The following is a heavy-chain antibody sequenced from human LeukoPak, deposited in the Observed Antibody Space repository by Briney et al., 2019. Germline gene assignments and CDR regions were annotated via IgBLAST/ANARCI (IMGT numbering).Heavy chain of an antibody. V-gene: IGHV1-69*05. D-gene: IGHD3-22*01. Sequence: ASVKLSCKASGGTFSSYAISWVRQAPGQGLEWMGRIIPIFGTANYAQKFQGRVTITTDESTSTAYMELSSLRSEDTVVYYCARVSDDSSGYYSGCFDYWGQGTLVTVSS. J-gene: IGHJ4*02. CDR2: IIPIFGTA. CDR3: ARVSDDSSGYYSGCFDY. CDR1: GGTFSSYA.